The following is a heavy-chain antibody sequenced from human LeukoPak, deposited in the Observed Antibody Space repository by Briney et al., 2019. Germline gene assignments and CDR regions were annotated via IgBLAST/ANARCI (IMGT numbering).Heavy chain of an antibody. CDR2: INPSAGST. CDR3: ARVYYFARSGYYFPPDY. J-gene: IGHJ4*02. D-gene: IGHD3-22*01. CDR1: GYTFTSYY. V-gene: IGHV1-46*01. Sequence: ASVKVSCKASGYTFTSYYMHWVRQAPGQGLEWMGIINPSAGSTSYAQKFQGRVTMTRDTSTSTVYMELSSLRSEDTAVYYCARVYYFARSGYYFPPDYWGQGTLVTVSS.